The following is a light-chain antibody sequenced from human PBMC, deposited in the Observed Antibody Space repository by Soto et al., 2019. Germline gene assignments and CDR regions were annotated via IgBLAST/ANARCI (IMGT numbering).Light chain of an antibody. CDR2: DAS. CDR1: QSISSW. CDR3: QQYNSYWT. Sequence: IQMTQSPSTLSASVVDRDTITFRASQSISSWLAWYQQKPGKAPKLLIYDASSLESGVPSRFSGRGSGTELTLTIGSLQPDDFGTYYCQQYNSYWTFGQGTKVDIK. V-gene: IGKV1-5*01. J-gene: IGKJ1*01.